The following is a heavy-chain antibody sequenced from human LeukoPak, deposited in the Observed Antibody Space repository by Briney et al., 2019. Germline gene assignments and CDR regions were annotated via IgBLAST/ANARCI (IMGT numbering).Heavy chain of an antibody. CDR2: IRADSQI. CDR1: GYYFTDYW. D-gene: IGHD1-14*01. Sequence: LGESLKISCKTSGYYFTDYWIGWVRQKPGKGLEWMGIIRADSQITYSPPFQGQVTFSADRSKDTAYLRWSSLKASDTAMYYCARRGGTPFYDYWGQGTLVTVSP. J-gene: IGHJ4*02. V-gene: IGHV5-51*01. CDR3: ARRGGTPFYDY.